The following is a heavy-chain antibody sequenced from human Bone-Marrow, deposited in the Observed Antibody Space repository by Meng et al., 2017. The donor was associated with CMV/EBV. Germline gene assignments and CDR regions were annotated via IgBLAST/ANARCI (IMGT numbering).Heavy chain of an antibody. CDR2: ISSSSSYI. J-gene: IGHJ5*02. CDR3: ARVMVYATPWFDP. CDR1: GFTFSSYS. D-gene: IGHD2-8*01. V-gene: IGHV3-21*01. Sequence: CAASGFTFSSYSMSWVRQAPGKGLEWVSSISSSSSYIYYADSVKGRFTISRDNAKNSLYLQMNSLRAEDTAVYYCARVMVYATPWFDPWGQGTLVTVSS.